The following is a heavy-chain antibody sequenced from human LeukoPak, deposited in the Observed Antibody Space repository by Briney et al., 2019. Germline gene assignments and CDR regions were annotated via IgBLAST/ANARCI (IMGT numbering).Heavy chain of an antibody. D-gene: IGHD3-3*01. V-gene: IGHV3-30*02. CDR2: IRHDGSNK. CDR3: AKGSKEVLFTRDHHMDV. Sequence: PGGSLRLSCAASGFTFSSYGMHWVRQAPGKGLEWVAFIRHDGSNKYYADPVKGRFTISGDNSKNTLFLQMNSLRAEDTAVYYCAKGSKEVLFTRDHHMDVWGKGTTVTISS. J-gene: IGHJ6*03. CDR1: GFTFSSYG.